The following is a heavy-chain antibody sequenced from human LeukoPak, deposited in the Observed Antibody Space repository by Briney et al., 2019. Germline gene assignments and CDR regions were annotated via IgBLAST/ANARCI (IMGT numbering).Heavy chain of an antibody. CDR2: TYYRSKWYN. CDR3: ASRIRGYYGSGSPPRY. V-gene: IGHV6-1*01. J-gene: IGHJ4*02. D-gene: IGHD3-10*01. CDR1: GDSVSSNSAA. Sequence: SQTLSLTCAISGDSVSSNSAAWNWIRQSPSRGLEWLGRTYYRSKWYNDYAVSVKSRITINPDTSKNQFSLQLNSVTPEDTAVYYCASRIRGYYGSGSPPRYWGQGTLVTVSS.